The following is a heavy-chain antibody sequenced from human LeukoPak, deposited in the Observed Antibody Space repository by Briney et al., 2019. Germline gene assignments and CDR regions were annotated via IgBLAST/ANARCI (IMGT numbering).Heavy chain of an antibody. J-gene: IGHJ4*02. D-gene: IGHD5-12*01. CDR1: GGSISSYY. Sequence: PSETLSLTCTVSGGSISSYYWSWLRQPPGKGLEWIGYIYYSGSTNYNPSLKSRVTISVDTSKNQFSLKLSSVTAADTAVYYCAGGLPFDYWGQGTLVTVSS. CDR2: IYYSGST. V-gene: IGHV4-59*01. CDR3: AGGLPFDY.